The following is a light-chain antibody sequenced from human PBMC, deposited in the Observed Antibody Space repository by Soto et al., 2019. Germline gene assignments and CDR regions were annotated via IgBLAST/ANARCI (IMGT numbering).Light chain of an antibody. Sequence: EIVLTQSPGTLSLSPGERATLSCRASQTISNYYLAWYQQKPGQAPRLLIYDAFSRATGIPDRFSGSGSGTAFTLTISRLEPEDFAMYYCQHYGSFPLTFGGGTKVEIK. J-gene: IGKJ4*01. CDR3: QHYGSFPLT. V-gene: IGKV3-20*01. CDR2: DAF. CDR1: QTISNYY.